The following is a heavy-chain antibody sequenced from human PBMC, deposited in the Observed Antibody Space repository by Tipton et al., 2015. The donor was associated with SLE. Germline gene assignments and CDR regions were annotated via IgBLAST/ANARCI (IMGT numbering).Heavy chain of an antibody. CDR1: GFTFRSYA. J-gene: IGHJ4*02. D-gene: IGHD3-3*01. Sequence: SLRLSCAASGFTFRSYAMNWVRQAPGTGLEWVSVIYSGGSSTYSTDSVKGRFTISRDDSKNTLYLQMNSLRLEDTAVYYCAAGPCWNGYYIDYWCQGTLVTVSS. CDR2: IYSGGSST. CDR3: AAGPCWNGYYIDY. V-gene: IGHV3-23*03.